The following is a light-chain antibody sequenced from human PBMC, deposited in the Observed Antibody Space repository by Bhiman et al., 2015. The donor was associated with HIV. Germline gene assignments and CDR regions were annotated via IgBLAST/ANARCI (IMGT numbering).Light chain of an antibody. CDR3: ATWDDNLSADYF. V-gene: IGLV1-50*01. J-gene: IGLJ1*01. Sequence: QSVLTQPPSVSGAPGQRVTISCTGSSSNIGAAYDVHWYQQLPGTAPKLLIYGNSHRPSGVPDRFSGSKSGTSASLVIRGLQSEDESEYYCATWDDNLSADYFFGTGTKVTVL. CDR2: GNS. CDR1: SSNIGAAYD.